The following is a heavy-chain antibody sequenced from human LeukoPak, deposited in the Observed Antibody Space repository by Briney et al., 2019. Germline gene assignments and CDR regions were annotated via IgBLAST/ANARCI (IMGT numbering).Heavy chain of an antibody. Sequence: GGSLRLSCAASGFTFSSYAMHWVRQAPGKGLEWVAVISYDGSNKYYADSVKRRFTISRDNSKNTLYLQMNSLRAEDTAVYYCARDSCSGGSCYSHYYYYGMDVWGKGTTVTVSS. CDR3: ARDSCSGGSCYSHYYYYGMDV. CDR1: GFTFSSYA. D-gene: IGHD2-15*01. CDR2: ISYDGSNK. J-gene: IGHJ6*04. V-gene: IGHV3-30*04.